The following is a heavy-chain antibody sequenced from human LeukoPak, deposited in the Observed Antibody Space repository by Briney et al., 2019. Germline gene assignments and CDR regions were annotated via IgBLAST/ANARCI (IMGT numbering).Heavy chain of an antibody. V-gene: IGHV3-74*01. CDR3: ARETPRRGETRDGYR. CDR2: INNDGSST. Sequence: GGSLRLSCAASGFTFSSYWMYWVRQPPGKGLVWVSRINNDGSSTSYADSVKGRFTISRDNAKNTLYLQMNSLRAEDTAVYYCARETPRRGETRDGYRWGQGTVVTVSS. CDR1: GFTFSSYW. D-gene: IGHD5-24*01. J-gene: IGHJ4*02.